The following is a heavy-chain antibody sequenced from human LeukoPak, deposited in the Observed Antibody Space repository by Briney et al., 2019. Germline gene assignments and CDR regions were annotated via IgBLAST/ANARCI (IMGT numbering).Heavy chain of an antibody. CDR1: GDSISSDKW. J-gene: IGHJ3*02. V-gene: IGHV4-4*02. CDR3: ARHFYVAVAGDGRAFDI. D-gene: IGHD6-19*01. Sequence: PSGTLSLTCAVSGDSISSDKWWSWVRQPPGKGLEWIGEIYYSGSTKYNPSLKSRVTISVDTSKSQFSLKLSSVTAADTAVYYCARHFYVAVAGDGRAFDIWGQGTMVTVSS. CDR2: IYYSGST.